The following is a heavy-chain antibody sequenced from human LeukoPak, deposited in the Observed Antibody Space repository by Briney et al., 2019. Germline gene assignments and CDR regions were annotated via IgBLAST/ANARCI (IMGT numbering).Heavy chain of an antibody. Sequence: SVKVSCKASGGTFSSYAISWVRQAPGQGLEWMGGIIPIFDTTNYAQKFQGRVTITADESTSTAYMELSSLKSEDTAVYYCARDWVPYGDYSFGYWGRGTLVTVSS. D-gene: IGHD4-17*01. J-gene: IGHJ4*02. CDR2: IIPIFDTT. V-gene: IGHV1-69*13. CDR3: ARDWVPYGDYSFGY. CDR1: GGTFSSYA.